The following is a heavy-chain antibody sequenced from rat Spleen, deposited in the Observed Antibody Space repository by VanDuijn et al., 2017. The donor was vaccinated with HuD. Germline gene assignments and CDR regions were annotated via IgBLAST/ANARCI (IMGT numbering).Heavy chain of an antibody. Sequence: EVQLVESDGGLVQPGRSLKLSCAASGFTFSSFPMAWVRQAPTKGLEWVAIISTSGGNTYYRDSVKGRFTISRDNAKSTLYLQMDSLRSEDTATYYCARHNSGYGVMDAWGQGASVTVSS. V-gene: IGHV5-25*01. CDR3: ARHNSGYGVMDA. J-gene: IGHJ4*01. D-gene: IGHD4-3*01. CDR1: GFTFSSFP. CDR2: ISTSGGNT.